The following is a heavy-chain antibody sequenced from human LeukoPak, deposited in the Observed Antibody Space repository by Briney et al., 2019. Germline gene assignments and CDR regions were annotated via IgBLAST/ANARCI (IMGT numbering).Heavy chain of an antibody. CDR1: GFTFTNHW. V-gene: IGHV3-74*01. CDR3: VGTIASRGSEY. CDR2: LPPVELDI. D-gene: IGHD6-6*01. Sequence: GGSLRLSCAASGFTFTNHWMHWVRQAPGMGLVWVSRLPPVELDIIYADSVKGRLTVSRDNSKHTVYLQINNLRAEDTAVYYCVGTIASRGSEYWGQGALVTVSS. J-gene: IGHJ4*02.